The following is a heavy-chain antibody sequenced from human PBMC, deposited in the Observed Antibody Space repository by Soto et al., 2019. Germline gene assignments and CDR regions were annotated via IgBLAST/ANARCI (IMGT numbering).Heavy chain of an antibody. CDR2: IYHSGST. Sequence: QLQLQESGSGLVKPSQTLSLTCAVSGGSISSGGYSWSWIRQPPGKGLEWIGYIYHSGSTYYNPSLKSRVTISVDRSKNQFSLKLSSVTAADTAVYYCARGGGIVGATYLYYFDYWGQGTLVTVSS. CDR3: ARGGGIVGATYLYYFDY. CDR1: GGSISSGGYS. J-gene: IGHJ4*02. V-gene: IGHV4-30-2*01. D-gene: IGHD1-26*01.